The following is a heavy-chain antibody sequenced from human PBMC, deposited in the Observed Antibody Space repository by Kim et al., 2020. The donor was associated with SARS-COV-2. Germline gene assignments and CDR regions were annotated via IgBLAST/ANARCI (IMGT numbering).Heavy chain of an antibody. CDR3: ARRVIVAYRGDFDY. J-gene: IGHJ4*02. CDR1: GFTFSSYA. D-gene: IGHD5-12*01. CDR2: ISYDGSNK. Sequence: GGSLRLSCAASGFTFSSYAMHWVRQAPGKGLEWVAVISYDGSNKYYADSVKGRFTISRDNSKNTLYLQMNSLRAEDTAVYYCARRVIVAYRGDFDYWGQG. V-gene: IGHV3-30*04.